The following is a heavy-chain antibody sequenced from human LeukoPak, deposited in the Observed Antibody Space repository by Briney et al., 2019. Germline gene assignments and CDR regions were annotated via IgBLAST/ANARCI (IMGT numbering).Heavy chain of an antibody. CDR3: ARGILVPAAIKVFDP. CDR1: GFTFSSYN. J-gene: IGHJ5*02. D-gene: IGHD2-2*01. Sequence: GGSLRLSCAASGFTFSSYNMNWVRQAPGRGLEWISYISSTGSTRYHADSVKGRFTISRDNAKNSLYLQMSGLRAEDTAVYYCARGILVPAAIKVFDPWGQGTLVTVSS. CDR2: ISSTGSTR. V-gene: IGHV3-48*01.